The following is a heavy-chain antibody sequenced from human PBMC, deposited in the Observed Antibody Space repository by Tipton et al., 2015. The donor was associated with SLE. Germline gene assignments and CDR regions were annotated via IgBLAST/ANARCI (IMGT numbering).Heavy chain of an antibody. CDR2: INHSGFT. J-gene: IGHJ6*03. Sequence: TLSLTCAVNGGTLSGYARSWIRQSPGKGLEWIGEINHSGFTNYRPSLESRVTMSADRSRNQLSLKMTSVTAADTAVYYCARGVAGYYFYYYLDVWGSGTAVTVSS. CDR3: ARGVAGYYFYYYLDV. V-gene: IGHV4-34*01. CDR1: GGTLSGYA. D-gene: IGHD6-19*01.